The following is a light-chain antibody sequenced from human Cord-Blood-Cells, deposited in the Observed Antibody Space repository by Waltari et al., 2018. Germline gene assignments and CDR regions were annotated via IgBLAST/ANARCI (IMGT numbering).Light chain of an antibody. Sequence: EIVMTQSPATLSVSPGERATLSCRASQSVSSNLAWYQQKPGQAPRLLIYGASTRATGIPARFSGSGSGTEFTLTHSSLQSEYFAVYYCQQYNNWPYTFGQGTKLEIK. J-gene: IGKJ2*01. V-gene: IGKV3-15*01. CDR1: QSVSSN. CDR3: QQYNNWPYT. CDR2: GAS.